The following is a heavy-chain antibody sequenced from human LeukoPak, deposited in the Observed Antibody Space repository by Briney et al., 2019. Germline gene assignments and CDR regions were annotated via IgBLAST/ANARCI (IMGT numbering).Heavy chain of an antibody. CDR2: ISAYNGNT. CDR3: ARGRIHVEMATISAFDI. V-gene: IGHV1-18*01. D-gene: IGHD5-24*01. J-gene: IGHJ3*02. CDR1: GYTFTSYG. Sequence: ASVNVSCKASGYTFTSYGISWVRQAPGQGLEWMGWISAYNGNTNYAQKLQGRVTMTTDTSTSTAYMELRSLRSDDTAVYYCARGRIHVEMATISAFDIWGQGTMVTVSS.